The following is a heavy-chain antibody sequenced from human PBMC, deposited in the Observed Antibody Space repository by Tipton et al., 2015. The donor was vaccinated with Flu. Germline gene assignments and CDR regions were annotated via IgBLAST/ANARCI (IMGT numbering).Heavy chain of an antibody. Sequence: SLRLSCAASGFSFTTYWMTLVRQAPGKGLEWVANIKEDGSEKHYVDSVKGRFTISRDNAKTSLYLLMNNLRADDTAVYYCAFYFYYGMDGWGQGTTVTVSS. CDR1: GFSFTTYW. J-gene: IGHJ6*02. CDR2: IKEDGSEK. V-gene: IGHV3-7*01. CDR3: AFYFYYGMDG.